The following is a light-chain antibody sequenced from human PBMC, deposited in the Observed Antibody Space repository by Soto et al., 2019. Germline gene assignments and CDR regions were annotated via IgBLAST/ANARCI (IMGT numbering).Light chain of an antibody. V-gene: IGKV3-15*01. Sequence: EIVMTKSPATLSVSPGERATLSCRASQRLASNLAWYQQKPGQAPRLLIYTASTRAAGIPARFSGSGSGTEFTLTISSLQSEDFAVYYCHQYNSWPQTFGQGTKVEIK. CDR2: TAS. CDR3: HQYNSWPQT. J-gene: IGKJ1*01. CDR1: QRLASN.